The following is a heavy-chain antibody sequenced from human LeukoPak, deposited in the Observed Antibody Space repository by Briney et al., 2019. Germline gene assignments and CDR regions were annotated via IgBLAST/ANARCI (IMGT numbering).Heavy chain of an antibody. V-gene: IGHV1-8*01. CDR2: MNPNSGNT. CDR3: ARSGLPSRYCSGGSCYLPGWFDP. CDR1: GYTFTSYD. J-gene: IGHJ5*02. Sequence: ASVKVSCKASGYTFTSYDINWVRQATGQGLEWMGWMNPNSGNTGYAQKFQGRVTMTRNTSISTAYMELSSLRSEDTAVYYCARSGLPSRYCSGGSCYLPGWFDPWGQGTLSPSPQ. D-gene: IGHD2-15*01.